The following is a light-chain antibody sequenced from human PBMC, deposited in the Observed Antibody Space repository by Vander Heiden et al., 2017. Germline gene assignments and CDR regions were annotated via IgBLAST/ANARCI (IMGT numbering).Light chain of an antibody. J-gene: IGKJ1*01. V-gene: IGKV1-12*01. CDR2: AAS. CDR1: QGISSW. Sequence: DIQLPQSPSSVSASVGDRVTITCRASQGISSWLAWYQQKPGKAPKPRIYAASSLQSGVPTMFSGSGSGTDFTLTISSLQPGDFATYYCKQAKIPWTFGQGTKLEIK. CDR3: KQAKIPWT.